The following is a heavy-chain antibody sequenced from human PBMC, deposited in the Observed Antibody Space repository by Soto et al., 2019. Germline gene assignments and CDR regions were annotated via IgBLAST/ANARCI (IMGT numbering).Heavy chain of an antibody. CDR3: EKDFGSSSRYGPYCYYYYGMDV. Sequence: GGPLRLWCTASGCTISGYGIHGVRQKPGKGSWWGAVISYDGSNKYYADSVKGRFTISRDNSKNTLYLQMNSLRADDTAVYYCEKDFGSSSRYGPYCYYYYGMDVWGQGTTVTVSS. CDR1: GCTISGYG. V-gene: IGHV3-30*18. D-gene: IGHD6-13*01. J-gene: IGHJ6*02. CDR2: ISYDGSNK.